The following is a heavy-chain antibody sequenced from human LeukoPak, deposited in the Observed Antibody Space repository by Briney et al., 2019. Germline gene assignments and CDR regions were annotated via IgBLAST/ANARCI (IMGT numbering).Heavy chain of an antibody. Sequence: GESLKISCKGSGYSFTSHWIGWVRQVPGKGLEWMGIVNPDDSDTIYSPSFQGQVTISADESITTAYLQWSSLKASDTAMYYCARLRWPRGGRSSFDYWGQGALVTVSS. CDR1: GYSFTSHW. CDR2: VNPDDSDT. J-gene: IGHJ4*02. D-gene: IGHD3-10*01. CDR3: ARLRWPRGGRSSFDY. V-gene: IGHV5-51*01.